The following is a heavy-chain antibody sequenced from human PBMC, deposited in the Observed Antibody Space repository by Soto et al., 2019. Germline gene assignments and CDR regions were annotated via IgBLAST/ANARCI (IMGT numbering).Heavy chain of an antibody. D-gene: IGHD3-22*01. CDR1: GFSPSTSGGG. CDR3: AHRRRYYDSSGYYYLDY. Sequence: SGPTVVNPPQTLTLSCTLSGFSPSTSGGGVGWIPRPPGKALEWLALIYWDDDKRYSPSLKSRLTITKDTSKNQVVLTMTNMDPVDTATYYCAHRRRYYDSSGYYYLDYWGQGTLVTVSS. J-gene: IGHJ4*02. CDR2: IYWDDDK. V-gene: IGHV2-5*02.